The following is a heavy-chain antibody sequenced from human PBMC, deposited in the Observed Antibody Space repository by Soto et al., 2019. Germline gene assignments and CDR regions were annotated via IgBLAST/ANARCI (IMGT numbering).Heavy chain of an antibody. CDR2: TYYRSKWYN. J-gene: IGHJ6*02. D-gene: IGHD6-6*01. Sequence: QTRTHTGTISGNSISCNRAAWNWIRQSPSIGLEWLGRTYYRSKWYNDYAVSVKSRITINPDTSKNQFSLQLNSVTPEDTAVYYCARVPPYSSSHYYYGMDVWGQGTTVTVSS. CDR3: ARVPPYSSSHYYYGMDV. CDR1: GNSISCNRAA. V-gene: IGHV6-1*01.